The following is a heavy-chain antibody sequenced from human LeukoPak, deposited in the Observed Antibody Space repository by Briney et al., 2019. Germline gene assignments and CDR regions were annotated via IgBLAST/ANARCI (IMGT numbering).Heavy chain of an antibody. CDR3: ARDFATVTSWFDP. Sequence: GGSLRLSCAASGFTFSSYAMNWVRQAPGKGLEWVSSITSGSSYIYYADSVKGRFTISRDNAKNSLYLQMNSLRAEDTAVYYCARDFATVTSWFDPWGQGTLVTVSS. V-gene: IGHV3-21*01. J-gene: IGHJ5*02. D-gene: IGHD4-17*01. CDR2: ITSGSSYI. CDR1: GFTFSSYA.